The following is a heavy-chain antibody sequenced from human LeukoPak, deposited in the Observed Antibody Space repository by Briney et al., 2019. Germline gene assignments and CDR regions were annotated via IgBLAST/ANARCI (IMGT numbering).Heavy chain of an antibody. CDR3: ARDLPRMGVAAFTY. V-gene: IGHV1-18*01. D-gene: IGHD6-19*01. J-gene: IGHJ4*02. CDR2: ISGYIGDT. Sequence: GASVKLSCTGSGYSFTTYGISWVRHAPGQGLAWRGWISGYIGDTNHAQRLQRRVTMTTDTSTSTAYMELRNLRSDDTAVYYCARDLPRMGVAAFTYWGQGTLVTVSS. CDR1: GYSFTTYG.